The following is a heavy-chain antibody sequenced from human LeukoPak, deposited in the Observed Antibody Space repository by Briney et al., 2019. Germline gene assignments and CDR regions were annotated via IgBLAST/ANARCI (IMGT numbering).Heavy chain of an antibody. D-gene: IGHD3-22*01. J-gene: IGHJ6*03. Sequence: ASVKVSCKASGYTFTSYDINWVRQATGQGREWMGWKNPNSGNTGYAQKFQGRVTMTRNTSISTAYMELSSLRSEDTAEYYCARRVVTSYDYYYYYMDVWGKGTTVTVSS. CDR1: GYTFTSYD. V-gene: IGHV1-8*01. CDR2: KNPNSGNT. CDR3: ARRVVTSYDYYYYYMDV.